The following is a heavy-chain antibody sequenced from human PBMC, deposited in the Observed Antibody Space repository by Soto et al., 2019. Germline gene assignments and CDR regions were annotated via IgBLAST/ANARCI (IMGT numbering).Heavy chain of an antibody. CDR3: AKGKGSGNYATGDY. J-gene: IGHJ4*02. CDR1: GFTFSSYA. D-gene: IGHD1-26*01. CDR2: VSDSGGNT. Sequence: EVQLLESGGGLVQPGGSLRLSCVASGFTFSSYAMSWVRQAPGKGLEWVSGVSDSGGNTYYADSVKGRFTISRDNSKNTVHLQMNSLRAEDTAVYYCAKGKGSGNYATGDYWGQGTLVTVSS. V-gene: IGHV3-23*01.